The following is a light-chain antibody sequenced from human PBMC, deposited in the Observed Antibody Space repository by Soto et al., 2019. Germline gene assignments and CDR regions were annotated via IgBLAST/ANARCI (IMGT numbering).Light chain of an antibody. CDR3: QQRSNWPPLT. CDR2: DAS. J-gene: IGKJ4*01. V-gene: IGKV3-11*01. CDR1: QSVSSY. Sequence: EIVLTQSPATLSLSPVERAAPSCRASQSVSSYLAWYQQKPGQAPRLLIYDASNRATGIPARFSGSGSGTDFTLTISSLEPEDFAVYYCQQRSNWPPLTFGGGTKVDIK.